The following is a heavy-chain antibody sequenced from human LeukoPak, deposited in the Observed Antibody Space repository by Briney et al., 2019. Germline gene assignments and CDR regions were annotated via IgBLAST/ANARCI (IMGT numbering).Heavy chain of an antibody. J-gene: IGHJ6*02. CDR1: GYTFTSYD. CDR3: ARVYSSSWTYYYYYYGMDV. Sequence: ASVKVSCKASGYTFTSYDINWVRQATGQGLEWMGWMNPNSGNTGHAQKFQGRVAMTRNTSISTAYMELSSLRSEDTAVYYCARVYSSSWTYYYYYYGMDVWGQGTTVTVSS. CDR2: MNPNSGNT. D-gene: IGHD6-13*01. V-gene: IGHV1-8*01.